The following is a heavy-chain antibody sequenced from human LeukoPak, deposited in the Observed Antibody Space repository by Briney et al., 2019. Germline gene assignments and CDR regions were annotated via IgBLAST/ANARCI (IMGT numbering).Heavy chain of an antibody. CDR1: GCTFSSDS. J-gene: IGHJ4*02. D-gene: IGHD6-19*01. CDR2: ISSSSSYI. Sequence: GGSLRLSCAASGCTFSSDSMNWVRQAPGKGLELVSSISSSSSYIYYADSVKGRFTISRDNAKNSLYLQMNSLRAEDTAVYYCARLALIAVAGRMLDYWGQGTLVTVSS. CDR3: ARLALIAVAGRMLDY. V-gene: IGHV3-21*01.